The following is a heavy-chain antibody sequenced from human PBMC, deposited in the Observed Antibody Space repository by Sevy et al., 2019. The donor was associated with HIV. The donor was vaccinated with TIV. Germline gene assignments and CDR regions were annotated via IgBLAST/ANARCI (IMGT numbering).Heavy chain of an antibody. Sequence: SETLSLTCTVTGGSISSSYWSWIRQPPGKGLEWIGNIFESGSTNYNPSLKSRVTISLDTSKSHYSLNLNSVTAADTAVSYCARHGAYGDYVPNDPPLDYWGRGILVTVSS. CDR2: IFESGST. CDR3: ARHGAYGDYVPNDPPLDY. V-gene: IGHV4-59*08. D-gene: IGHD4-17*01. J-gene: IGHJ4*01. CDR1: GGSISSSY.